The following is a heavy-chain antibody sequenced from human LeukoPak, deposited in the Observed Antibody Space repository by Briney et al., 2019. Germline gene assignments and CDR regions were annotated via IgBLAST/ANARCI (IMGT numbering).Heavy chain of an antibody. CDR1: GFTVSSNY. Sequence: GGSLRLSCAASGFTVSSNYMSWVRRAPGKGLEWVSVIYSGGSTYYADSVKGRFTISRDNSKNTLYLQMNSLRAEDTAVYYCARGGGSGSYYNARFDYWGQGTLVTVSS. V-gene: IGHV3-53*01. CDR3: ARGGGSGSYYNARFDY. J-gene: IGHJ4*02. CDR2: IYSGGST. D-gene: IGHD3-10*01.